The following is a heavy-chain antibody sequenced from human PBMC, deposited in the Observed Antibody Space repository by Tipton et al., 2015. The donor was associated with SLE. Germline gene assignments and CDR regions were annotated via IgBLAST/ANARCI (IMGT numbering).Heavy chain of an antibody. CDR3: ARDSNWFDP. CDR1: GGSISSYY. CDR2: IYYSGST. Sequence: TLSLTCTVSGGSISSYYWSWIRQPPGKGLEWIGYIYYSGSTNYNPSLKSRVTISVDTSKNQFSLKLSSVTAADTVVYYCARDSNWFDPWGQGTLVTVSS. V-gene: IGHV4-59*01. J-gene: IGHJ5*02.